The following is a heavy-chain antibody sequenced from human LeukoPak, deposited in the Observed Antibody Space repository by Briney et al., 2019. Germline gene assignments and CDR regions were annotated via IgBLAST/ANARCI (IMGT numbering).Heavy chain of an antibody. CDR3: ARLYYDSSGCYDDAFGI. CDR1: GYTFTSYD. CDR2: MNTNSGNT. Sequence: ASVKVSCKASGYTFTSYDINWVRQATGQGLEWMGWMNTNSGNTGYAQKFQGRVTITRNTSISTAYMELSSLRSEDTAVYYCARLYYDSSGCYDDAFGIWGQGTMVTVSS. J-gene: IGHJ3*02. V-gene: IGHV1-8*03. D-gene: IGHD3-22*01.